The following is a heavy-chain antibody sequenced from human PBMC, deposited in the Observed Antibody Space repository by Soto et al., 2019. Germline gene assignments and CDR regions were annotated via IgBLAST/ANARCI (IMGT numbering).Heavy chain of an antibody. CDR3: TAGEVVITEIIFDI. Sequence: SVKVSCKASGFTFTSSAVQWVRQARGQRLEWIGWIVVGSGNTNYAQKLQERVTITRDMSTSTAYMELSSLRSEDTAVYYCTAGEVVITEIIFDIGGQGTMVTVSS. V-gene: IGHV1-58*01. CDR1: GFTFTSSA. CDR2: IVVGSGNT. J-gene: IGHJ3*02. D-gene: IGHD3-22*01.